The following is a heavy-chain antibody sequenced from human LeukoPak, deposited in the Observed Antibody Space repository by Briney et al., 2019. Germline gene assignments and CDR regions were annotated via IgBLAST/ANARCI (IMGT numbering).Heavy chain of an antibody. CDR2: IIPILGIA. V-gene: IGHV1-69*04. D-gene: IGHD7-27*01. J-gene: IGHJ6*03. CDR1: GGTFSSYA. CDR3: ARGLGHYYYYYMDV. Sequence: SVKVSCKASGGTFSSYAISWVRQAPGQGLEWMGRIIPILGIANYAQKFQGRVTITADKSTSTAYMELSSLKSEDTAVYYCARGLGHYYYYYMDVWGKGTTVTVSS.